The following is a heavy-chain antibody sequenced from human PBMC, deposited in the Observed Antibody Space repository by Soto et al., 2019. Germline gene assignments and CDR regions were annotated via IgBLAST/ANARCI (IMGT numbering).Heavy chain of an antibody. Sequence: QVQLVQSGAEVKKPGSSVKVSCKASGGTFSSYTISWVRQAPGQGLEWMGGIIPILGIANYAQKFQGRVTITADKSTSTVYMERSSLRAEDTAVYYCASDLEGFWSGPNYYYYYMDVWGKGTTVTVSS. V-gene: IGHV1-69*02. CDR1: GGTFSSYT. CDR2: IIPILGIA. D-gene: IGHD3-3*01. J-gene: IGHJ6*03. CDR3: ASDLEGFWSGPNYYYYYMDV.